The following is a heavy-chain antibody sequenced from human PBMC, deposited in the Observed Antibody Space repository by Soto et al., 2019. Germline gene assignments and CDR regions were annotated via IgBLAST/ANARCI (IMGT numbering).Heavy chain of an antibody. CDR1: GDSFSNFA. Sequence: QVQLVQSGAEVREPGSSVKVSCKASGDSFSNFAISWVRQAPGQGLEWMGGITPVFGRPNYAKNLKGRVSITADESTGTAFMGLTSLRSEDTAVYYCATKSCRGGSCYSWRFDNWGQGTLITVSS. CDR3: ATKSCRGGSCYSWRFDN. CDR2: ITPVFGRP. D-gene: IGHD2-15*01. V-gene: IGHV1-69*01. J-gene: IGHJ5*02.